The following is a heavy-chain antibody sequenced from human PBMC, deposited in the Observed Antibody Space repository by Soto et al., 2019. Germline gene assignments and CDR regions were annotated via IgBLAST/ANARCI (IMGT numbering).Heavy chain of an antibody. V-gene: IGHV3-23*01. Sequence: PGGSLRLSCAASGFTFSSYAMSWVRQAPGKGLEWVSAISGSGGSTYYADSVKGRFTISGDNSKNTLYLQMNSLRAEDTAVYYCAKDYFSGRRYYFGYWGQGTLVTVCS. J-gene: IGHJ4*02. CDR2: ISGSGGST. D-gene: IGHD2-15*01. CDR1: GFTFSSYA. CDR3: AKDYFSGRRYYFGY.